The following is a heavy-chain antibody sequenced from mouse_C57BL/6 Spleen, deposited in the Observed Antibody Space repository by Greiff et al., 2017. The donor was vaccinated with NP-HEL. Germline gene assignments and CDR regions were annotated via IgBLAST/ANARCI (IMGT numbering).Heavy chain of an antibody. Sequence: EVQRVESGGDLVKPGGSLKLSCAASGFTFSSYGMSWVRQTPDKRLEWVATISSGGSYTYYPDSVKGRFTISRDNAKNTLYLQMSSLKSEDTAMYYCASLQLGRGAMDYWGQGTSVTVSS. CDR3: ASLQLGRGAMDY. D-gene: IGHD4-1*02. CDR2: ISSGGSYT. CDR1: GFTFSSYG. J-gene: IGHJ4*01. V-gene: IGHV5-6*01.